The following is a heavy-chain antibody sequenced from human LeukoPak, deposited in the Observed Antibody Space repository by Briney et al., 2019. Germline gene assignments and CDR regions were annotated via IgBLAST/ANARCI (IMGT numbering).Heavy chain of an antibody. J-gene: IGHJ6*03. CDR3: ARHKIVEEVTHYYYYYYMDV. Sequence: GASLKISCKGSGSRFTSYWIGWVRQMPGKSLEWMGIIYPGDSDTRYSPSFQGQVTISADKSISTAYLQWSSLKASDTAMYYCARHKIVEEVTHYYYYYYMDVWGKGTTVTVSS. CDR2: IYPGDSDT. D-gene: IGHD3-16*02. CDR1: GSRFTSYW. V-gene: IGHV5-51*01.